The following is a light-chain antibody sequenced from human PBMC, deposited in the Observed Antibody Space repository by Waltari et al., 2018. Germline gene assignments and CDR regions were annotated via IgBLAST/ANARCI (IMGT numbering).Light chain of an antibody. V-gene: IGKV3-15*01. Sequence: EIVMTQSPATLSVSPGERVTLSCRASQSISCDLAWYQQKPGQAPRLLISGASSRANGVPARFSGSGSGTDFTLTISSLQSEDSALYFCQQYSKWPLFLFGPGTKLDVK. CDR2: GAS. CDR3: QQYSKWPLFL. J-gene: IGKJ3*01. CDR1: QSISCD.